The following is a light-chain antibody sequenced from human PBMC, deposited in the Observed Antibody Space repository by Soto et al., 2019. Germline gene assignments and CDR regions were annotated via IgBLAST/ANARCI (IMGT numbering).Light chain of an antibody. CDR2: LGF. V-gene: IGKV2-28*01. CDR1: QSLLHSNGYKY. Sequence: DIVMTQSPLSLPVTPGEPASISCRSSQSLLHSNGYKYLDWYLQKPGQSPQLLIYLGFNRASGVPDRFSGSGSGTDFTLKISRVEAEDVGVYYCMQALQSPWTFGQGTKVDIK. J-gene: IGKJ1*01. CDR3: MQALQSPWT.